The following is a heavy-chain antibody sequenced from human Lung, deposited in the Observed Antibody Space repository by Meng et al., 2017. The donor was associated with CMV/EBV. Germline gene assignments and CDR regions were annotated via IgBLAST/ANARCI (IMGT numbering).Heavy chain of an antibody. V-gene: IGHV3-23*01. CDR3: AKELHSGWSYYFDY. J-gene: IGHJ4*02. CDR2: ISGSGGTT. D-gene: IGHD6-19*01. Sequence: LXCAASGFTFRTYAMSWVRQVPGKGLEWVSSISGSGGTTHYVDSVKGRFTISKDTSRDTLYLQMNSLRAEDTAVYYCAKELHSGWSYYFDYWGQGXLVTVSS. CDR1: GFTFRTYA.